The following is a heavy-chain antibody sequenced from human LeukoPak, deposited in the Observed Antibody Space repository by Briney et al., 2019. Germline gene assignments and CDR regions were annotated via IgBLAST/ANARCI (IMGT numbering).Heavy chain of an antibody. D-gene: IGHD3-10*01. V-gene: IGHV5-51*01. CDR1: GYSFTNYW. CDR3: ARGNYGSGIYYNVAFDY. CDR2: VYPGDSDT. Sequence: GESLKISCKGSGYSFTNYWIVWVRQMPGKGLEWMWIVYPGDSDTRYRPSFQGQVTISADKSISTAYLQWSSLKVSDTAMYYCARGNYGSGIYYNVAFDYWGQGTLVTVSS. J-gene: IGHJ4*02.